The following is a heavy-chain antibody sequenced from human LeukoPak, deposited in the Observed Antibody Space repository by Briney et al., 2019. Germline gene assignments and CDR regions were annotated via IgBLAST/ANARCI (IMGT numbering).Heavy chain of an antibody. J-gene: IGHJ4*02. CDR1: GYTFTGYY. D-gene: IGHD3-16*01. CDR2: INPKSGGT. V-gene: IGHV1-2*02. CDR3: ARRGSTSDSAYFLDS. Sequence: ASVRVSCKASGYTFTGYYIHWVRQAPGQGLEWMGWINPKSGGTKYAQKFQGRVTMTRDTSISTAYMDLSRLRSDDTVVYYCARRGSTSDSAYFLDSWGQGTLATVSS.